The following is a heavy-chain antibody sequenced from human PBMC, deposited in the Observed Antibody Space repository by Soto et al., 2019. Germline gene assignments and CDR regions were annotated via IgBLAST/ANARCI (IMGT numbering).Heavy chain of an antibody. J-gene: IGHJ4*02. CDR1: GGSISSYY. V-gene: IGHV4-59*08. Sequence: SETLSLTCTVSGGSISSYYWSWIRQPPGKGLEWIGYIYYSGSTNYNPSLKSRVTISVDTSKNQFSLKLSSVTAADTAVYYCARRGIAAAGPYFDYWGQGTLVTVSS. CDR2: IYYSGST. CDR3: ARRGIAAAGPYFDY. D-gene: IGHD6-13*01.